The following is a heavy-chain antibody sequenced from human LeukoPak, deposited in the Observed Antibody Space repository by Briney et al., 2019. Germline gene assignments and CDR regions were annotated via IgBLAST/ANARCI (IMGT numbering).Heavy chain of an antibody. V-gene: IGHV4-59*01. Sequence: PSETLSLTCTVSGGSISSYYWSWIRQPPGKGLEWIGYIYYSGSTNYNPSLKSRVTISVDTSKNQFSLKLSSVTAADTAVYYCARGDYYDSSGYYYADFWGQGTLVTVSS. CDR3: ARGDYYDSSGYYYADF. CDR1: GGSISSYY. J-gene: IGHJ4*02. D-gene: IGHD3-22*01. CDR2: IYYSGST.